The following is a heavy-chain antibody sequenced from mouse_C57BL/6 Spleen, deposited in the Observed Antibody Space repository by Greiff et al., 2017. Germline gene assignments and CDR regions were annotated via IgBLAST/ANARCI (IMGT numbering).Heavy chain of an antibody. J-gene: IGHJ1*03. D-gene: IGHD1-1*01. CDR3: ARGSRSHWYFDV. CDR1: GYAFSSSW. Sequence: VQLQQSGPELVKPGASVKISCKASGYAFSSSWMNWVKQRPGKGLEWIGRIYPGDGDTNYNGKFKGKDTLTADKSSSTAYMQLSSLTSEDSAVYFCARGSRSHWYFDVWGTGTTVTVSS. CDR2: IYPGDGDT. V-gene: IGHV1-82*01.